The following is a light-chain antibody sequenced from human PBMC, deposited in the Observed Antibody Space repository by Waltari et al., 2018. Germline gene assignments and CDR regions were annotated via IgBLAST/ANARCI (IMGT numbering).Light chain of an antibody. CDR2: EVS. CDR3: SSYTSSSTL. V-gene: IGLV2-14*01. Sequence: QYALTQPASVSGSPGQSITISCTGTRSDVGGYNYVSWYQQHPGNAPKLMIYEVSNRPSGVSNRFSGSKSGNTASLTISGLQAEDEADYYCSSYTSSSTLFGGGTKLTVL. CDR1: RSDVGGYNY. J-gene: IGLJ2*01.